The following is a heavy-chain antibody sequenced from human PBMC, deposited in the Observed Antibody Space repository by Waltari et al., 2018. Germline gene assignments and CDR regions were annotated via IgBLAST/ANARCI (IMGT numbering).Heavy chain of an antibody. Sequence: QLQLQESGPGLVKPSETLSLTCTVSGGSISSSSYYWGWIRQPPGKGLEWIGSIDYSGSTYYNPSLKSRVIISVDTSKNQFSLKLSSVTAADTAVYYCAIHILPYYYGSGSYSAWFDPWGQGTLVTVSS. CDR1: GGSISSSSYY. D-gene: IGHD3-10*01. CDR3: AIHILPYYYGSGSYSAWFDP. V-gene: IGHV4-39*07. J-gene: IGHJ5*02. CDR2: IDYSGST.